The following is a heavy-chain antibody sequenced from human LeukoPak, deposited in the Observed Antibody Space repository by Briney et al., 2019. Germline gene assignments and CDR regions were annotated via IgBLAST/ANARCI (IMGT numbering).Heavy chain of an antibody. Sequence: PSETLSLTCTVSGDSISSYYWSWIRQPPGKGLEWIGYIHYSGSTNYNPSLKSRVTISVDTSKNQFSLKLSSVTAADTAVYYCARLGFSNFEFDYWGQGTLVTVSS. V-gene: IGHV4-59*08. CDR1: GDSISSYY. CDR2: IHYSGST. D-gene: IGHD4-11*01. J-gene: IGHJ4*02. CDR3: ARLGFSNFEFDY.